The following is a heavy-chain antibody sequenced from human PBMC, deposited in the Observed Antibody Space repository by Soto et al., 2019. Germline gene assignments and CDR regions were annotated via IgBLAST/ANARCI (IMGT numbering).Heavy chain of an antibody. CDR2: IYTSGST. J-gene: IGHJ4*02. CDR3: AREGSYSAYNFAHGIQLWSFDF. Sequence: KTSETLSLTCTVSGGSISSYYWSWIRQPAGKGLEWIGRIYTSGSTNYNPSLKSRVTMSVDTSKNQFSLKLSSVTAADTAVYYCAREGSYSAYNFAHGIQLWSFDFWGQGALVTVSS. V-gene: IGHV4-4*07. CDR1: GGSISSYY. D-gene: IGHD5-12*01.